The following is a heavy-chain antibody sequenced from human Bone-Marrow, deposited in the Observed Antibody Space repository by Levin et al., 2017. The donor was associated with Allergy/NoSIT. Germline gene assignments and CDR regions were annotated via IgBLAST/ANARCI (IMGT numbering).Heavy chain of an antibody. D-gene: IGHD3-3*01. CDR1: GFTFSSYS. CDR2: ISSSSSYI. J-gene: IGHJ4*02. CDR3: ARGRSLLRFLEWLPDY. Sequence: PGGSLRLSCAASGFTFSSYSMNWVRQAPGKGLEWVSSISSSSSYIYYADSVKGRFTISRDNAKNSLYLQMNSLRAEDTAVYYCARGRSLLRFLEWLPDYWGQGTLVTVSS. V-gene: IGHV3-21*01.